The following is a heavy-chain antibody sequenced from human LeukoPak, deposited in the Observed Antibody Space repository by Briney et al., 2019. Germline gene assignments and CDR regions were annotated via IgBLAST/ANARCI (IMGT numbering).Heavy chain of an antibody. V-gene: IGHV3-9*01. CDR3: AELGITMIGGV. J-gene: IGHJ6*04. Sequence: GRSLRLSCAASGFTFDDYAMHWVRQAPGKGLEWVSGISWNSGSIGYADSVKGRFTISRDNAKNSLYLQMNSLRAEDTAVYYFAELGITMIGGVWGKGTTVTISS. CDR1: GFTFDDYA. CDR2: ISWNSGSI. D-gene: IGHD3-10*02.